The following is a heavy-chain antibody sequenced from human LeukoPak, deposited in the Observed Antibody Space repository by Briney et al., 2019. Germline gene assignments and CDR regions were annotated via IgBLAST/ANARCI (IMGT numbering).Heavy chain of an antibody. Sequence: PSETLSLTCTVSGGSISSSSYYWGWIRQPPGKGLEWIGSIYYSGSTYYNPSLKSRVTISVDTSKNQFSLKLSSVTAADTAVYYCARHEDYSNYPVDYWGQGTLVTVSS. D-gene: IGHD4-11*01. CDR2: IYYSGST. J-gene: IGHJ4*02. V-gene: IGHV4-39*01. CDR1: GGSISSSSYY. CDR3: ARHEDYSNYPVDY.